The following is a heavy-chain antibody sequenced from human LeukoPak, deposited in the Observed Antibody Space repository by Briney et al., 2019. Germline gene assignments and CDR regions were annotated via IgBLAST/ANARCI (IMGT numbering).Heavy chain of an antibody. V-gene: IGHV3-30-3*01. CDR3: AGIY. CDR2: ISYDGSNK. CDR1: GFTFSSYA. Sequence: GGSLRLSCAASGFTFSSYAMHWVRQAPGKGLEWVAVISYDGSNKYYADSVKGRFTISRDNSKNTLYLQMNSLRAEDTAVFYCAGIYWGQGTLVTVSS. J-gene: IGHJ4*02.